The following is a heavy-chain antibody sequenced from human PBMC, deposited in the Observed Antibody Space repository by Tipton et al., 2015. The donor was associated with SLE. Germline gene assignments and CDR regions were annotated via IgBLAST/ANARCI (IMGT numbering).Heavy chain of an antibody. Sequence: TLSLTCTVSGGSISSHYWSWIRPPPGRGLEWIGYIYYSGSTNYNPSLKSRVTISVDTSKNQFSLRLSSVTAADTAVYFCARERPAVGVDALDIWGQGTMVTVSS. D-gene: IGHD6-19*01. CDR1: GGSISSHY. CDR3: ARERPAVGVDALDI. V-gene: IGHV4-59*11. CDR2: IYYSGST. J-gene: IGHJ3*02.